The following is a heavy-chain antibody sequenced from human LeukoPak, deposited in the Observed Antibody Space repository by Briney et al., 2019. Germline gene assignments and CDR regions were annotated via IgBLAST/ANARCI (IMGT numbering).Heavy chain of an antibody. CDR3: ARDLDNGDVIDY. CDR1: GFSFSSYA. D-gene: IGHD4-17*01. V-gene: IGHV3-7*01. CDR2: IKQDGSEK. Sequence: PGGSLRLSCAASGFSFSSYAMSWVRQAPGKGLEWVANIKQDGSEKYYVDSVKGRFTISRDNAKNSLYLQMNSLRAEDTAVYYCARDLDNGDVIDYWGQGTLVTVSS. J-gene: IGHJ4*02.